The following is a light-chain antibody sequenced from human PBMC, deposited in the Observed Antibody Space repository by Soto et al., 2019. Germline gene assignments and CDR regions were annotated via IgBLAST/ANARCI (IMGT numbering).Light chain of an antibody. CDR1: QSVSSY. Sequence: EIVLTQSPATLCLSPGERATLSCRASQSVSSYLAWYQQKPGQAPRLLIYGASNRATGIPARFTSSGSGTDFTLTISSLEPEDFAVYYCQHRGEWPRTFGQGTKLEIK. V-gene: IGKV3-11*01. CDR2: GAS. J-gene: IGKJ2*01. CDR3: QHRGEWPRT.